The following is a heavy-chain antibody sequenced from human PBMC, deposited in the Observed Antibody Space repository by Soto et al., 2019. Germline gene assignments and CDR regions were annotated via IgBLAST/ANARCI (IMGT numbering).Heavy chain of an antibody. CDR3: ARDLRWAN. CDR2: ISASSTTI. V-gene: IGHV3-11*01. J-gene: IGHJ4*02. CDR1: GFTLSDHY. Sequence: QVQLVESGGGLVKIGGSLRLSCAASGFTLSDHYMTWVRQVPGKGLEWVSYISASSTTIYYADSVKGRFTISRDNANNSLFLQMNSLRAEDTAVYYCARDLRWANWDQGTLVTVSS.